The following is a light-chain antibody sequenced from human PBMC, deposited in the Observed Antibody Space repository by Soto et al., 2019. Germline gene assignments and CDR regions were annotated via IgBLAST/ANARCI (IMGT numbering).Light chain of an antibody. CDR1: SSDVGGYNY. CDR2: DVS. CDR3: SSYTTSNTRQIV. Sequence: SALTQPASVSGSPGQSITISCTGTSSDVGGYNYVSWYQQHPGKAPKFMIYDVSNRPSGVSNRFSGSKSDNTASLTISGLQAEDEADYYCSSYTTSNTRQIVFGTGTKVTV. V-gene: IGLV2-14*01. J-gene: IGLJ1*01.